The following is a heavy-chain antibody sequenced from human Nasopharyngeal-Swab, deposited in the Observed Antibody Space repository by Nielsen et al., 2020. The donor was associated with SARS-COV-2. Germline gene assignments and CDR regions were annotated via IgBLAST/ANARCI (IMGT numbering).Heavy chain of an antibody. CDR3: ANILTGYYGSVGFDY. Sequence: WVRQAPGQGLEWMGGIIPIFGTVNYAQKFQGRVTITADESTSTAYMELSSLRSEDTAVYYCANILTGYYGSVGFDYWGQGTLVTVSS. J-gene: IGHJ4*02. V-gene: IGHV1-69*01. D-gene: IGHD3-9*01. CDR2: IIPIFGTV.